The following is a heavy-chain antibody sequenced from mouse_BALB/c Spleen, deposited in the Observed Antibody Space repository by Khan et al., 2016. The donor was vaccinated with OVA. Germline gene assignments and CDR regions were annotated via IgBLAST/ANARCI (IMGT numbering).Heavy chain of an antibody. CDR1: GYTLTDYG. D-gene: IGHD2-1*01. CDR2: INTYTGET. J-gene: IGHJ3*01. V-gene: IGHV9-3-1*01. Sequence: QVQLQQSGPELKKPGETVKISCKASGYTLTDYGMNWVKQAPGKGLKWMGWINTYTGETTYADDFKGRFAFSLETSASTAYLQINNLKTEDTATSFCSRSNGNYWFAYWGQGTLVTVSA. CDR3: SRSNGNYWFAY.